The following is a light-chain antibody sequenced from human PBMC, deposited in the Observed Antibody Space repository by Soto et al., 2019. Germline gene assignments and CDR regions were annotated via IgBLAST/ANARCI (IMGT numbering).Light chain of an antibody. CDR3: QSYDSTLKTYV. J-gene: IGLJ1*01. Sequence: QSVLTQPPSVSGAPGQRVTISCAGGSSNIGAGYDVHWYQHIPGTAPKLLIYINTNRPSGVPDRFSGSRSGPSASLAITGHQAQDEAVYFCQSYDSTLKTYVFGSGTKVTVL. V-gene: IGLV1-40*01. CDR1: SSNIGAGYD. CDR2: INT.